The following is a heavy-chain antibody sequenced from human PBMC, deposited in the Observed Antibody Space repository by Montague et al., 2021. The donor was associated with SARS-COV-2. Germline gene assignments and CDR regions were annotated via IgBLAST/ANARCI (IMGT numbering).Heavy chain of an antibody. CDR1: GGSFSGYY. V-gene: IGHV4-34*01. CDR3: ARFAYRLLFIASYYGMDV. CDR2: ISHSGST. Sequence: SETLSLTCAVYGGSFSGYYWSWICLRQGKGKEWIGEISHSGSTNYNSTPTSRVTMSIATSTNQFHLKLSSVTAADTAVYYCARFAYRLLFIASYYGMDVWGQGTTVTVSS. J-gene: IGHJ6*02. D-gene: IGHD2-2*01.